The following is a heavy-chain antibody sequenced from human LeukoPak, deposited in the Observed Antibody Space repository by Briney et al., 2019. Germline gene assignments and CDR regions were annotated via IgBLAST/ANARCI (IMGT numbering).Heavy chain of an antibody. J-gene: IGHJ4*02. Sequence: ASVKVSCKASGYTFTSYYMHWVRQAPGQGLEWMGRINPSGGSTSYAQKFQGRVTMTRDTSTSTVYMELSSLRSEDTAVYYCAREFIGRQLWLVYYFDYWGQGTLVTVSS. CDR2: INPSGGST. V-gene: IGHV1-46*01. D-gene: IGHD5-18*01. CDR1: GYTFTSYY. CDR3: AREFIGRQLWLVYYFDY.